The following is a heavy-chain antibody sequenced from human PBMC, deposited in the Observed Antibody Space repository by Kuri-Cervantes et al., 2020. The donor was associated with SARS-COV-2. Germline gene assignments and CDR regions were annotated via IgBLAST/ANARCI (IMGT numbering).Heavy chain of an antibody. Sequence: SETLSLTCAVSGYSISSGYYWGWIRQPPGKGLEWIGSIYHSGSTYYNPSLKSRVTISVDTSKNQFSLKLSSVTAADTAVYYCARRSFSYYYMDVWGKGTTVTVSS. CDR1: GYSISSGYY. J-gene: IGHJ6*03. CDR2: IYHSGST. D-gene: IGHD3-16*02. V-gene: IGHV4-38-2*01. CDR3: ARRSFSYYYMDV.